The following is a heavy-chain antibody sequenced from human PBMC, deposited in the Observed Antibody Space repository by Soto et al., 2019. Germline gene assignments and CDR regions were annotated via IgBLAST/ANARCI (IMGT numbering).Heavy chain of an antibody. CDR1: GGTFSSYA. CDR3: ARNSPAITMVRGVRYGMDV. V-gene: IGHV1-69*13. D-gene: IGHD3-10*01. CDR2: IIPIFGTA. Sequence: SVKVSCKASGGTFSSYAISWVRQAPGQGLEWMGGIIPIFGTANYAQKFQGRVTITADESTSTAYMELSSLRSEDTAVYYCARNSPAITMVRGVRYGMDVWGQGTTVTVSS. J-gene: IGHJ6*02.